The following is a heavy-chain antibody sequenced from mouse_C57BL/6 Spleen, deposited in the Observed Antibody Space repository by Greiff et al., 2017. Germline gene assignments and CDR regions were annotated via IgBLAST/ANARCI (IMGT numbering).Heavy chain of an antibody. J-gene: IGHJ4*01. CDR2: IYPGDGDT. V-gene: IGHV1-80*01. CDR1: GYAFSSYW. CDR3: ERGPYYYGSSYDPVYAMDY. D-gene: IGHD1-1*01. Sequence: VQLQQSGAELVKPGASVKISCKASGYAFSSYWLNWVKQRPGTGLEWIGQIYPGDGDTNYNGKFKGKATLTADQSSSTAYMQLSSLTTEASSVYFCERGPYYYGSSYDPVYAMDYWGQGTSVTVSS.